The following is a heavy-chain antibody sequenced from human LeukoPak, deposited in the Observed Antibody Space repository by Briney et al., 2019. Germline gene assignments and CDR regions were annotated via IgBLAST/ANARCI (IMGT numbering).Heavy chain of an antibody. CDR3: ASAEMATNRYYFDY. D-gene: IGHD5-24*01. CDR1: GGFFRDYY. J-gene: IGHJ4*02. V-gene: IGHV4-34*01. CDR2: INHSGST. Sequence: SETLSLTFAVYGGFFRDYYWCWIRQPPSKGLAWIGEINHSGSTNYHPSLKSRVTISVDTSKNQFALKLSSVTAADTAVYYCASAEMATNRYYFDYWGQGTLVTVSS.